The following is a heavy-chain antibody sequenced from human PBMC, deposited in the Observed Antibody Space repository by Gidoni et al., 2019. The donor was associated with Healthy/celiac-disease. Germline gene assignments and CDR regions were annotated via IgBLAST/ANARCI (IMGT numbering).Heavy chain of an antibody. D-gene: IGHD3-16*01. CDR1: GFTFSDYY. Sequence: GLVKPGGSLRLSCAASGFTFSDYYMRWIRKAPGKGLEWVSYISSSGSTIYYADSVKGRFTISRDNAKNSLYLQMNSLRAEDTAVYYCARDRADIPGFYDYVWGSLPWGQGTLVTVSS. CDR3: ARDRADIPGFYDYVWGSLP. J-gene: IGHJ4*02. V-gene: IGHV3-11*01. CDR2: ISSSGSTI.